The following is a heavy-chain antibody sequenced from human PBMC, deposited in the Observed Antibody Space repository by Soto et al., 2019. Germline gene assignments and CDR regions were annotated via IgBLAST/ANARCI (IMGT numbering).Heavy chain of an antibody. V-gene: IGHV1-18*01. Sequence: QVQLVQSGAEVKKPGASVKVSCKASGYTFTSYGISWVRQAPGQGLEWMGWISAYNGNTNYAQKLQGRVTMNADTSTSTAYMELRSLRADDTAVYYGARGAVADTPSPPYNWFDPWGQGTLVTVSS. CDR1: GYTFTSYG. J-gene: IGHJ5*02. CDR2: ISAYNGNT. D-gene: IGHD6-19*01. CDR3: ARGAVADTPSPPYNWFDP.